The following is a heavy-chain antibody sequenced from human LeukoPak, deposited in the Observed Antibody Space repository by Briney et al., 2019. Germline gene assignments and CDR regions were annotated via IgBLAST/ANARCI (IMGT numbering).Heavy chain of an antibody. Sequence: ASVTVSCKASGYTFTGHYMHWVRQAPGQGLEWVGWINVDSGDTSSAQKFQGRVTMTRDTSISTAYMELSSLRSDDTAVYYCGRDAGDGYNPADYWASEPWSPSPQ. CDR3: GRDAGDGYNPADY. V-gene: IGHV1-2*02. D-gene: IGHD5-24*01. CDR2: INVDSGDT. J-gene: IGHJ4*02. CDR1: GYTFTGHY.